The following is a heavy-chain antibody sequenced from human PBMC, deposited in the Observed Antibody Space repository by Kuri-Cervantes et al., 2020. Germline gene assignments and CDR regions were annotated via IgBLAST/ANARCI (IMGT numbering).Heavy chain of an antibody. CDR2: ISSSSSTI. D-gene: IGHD1-1*01. V-gene: IGHV3-48*02. CDR3: ARDRWNDLYYYGMDV. CDR1: GFTFSSYA. Sequence: GESLKISCAASGFTFSSYAMHWVRQAPGKGLEWVSYISSSSSTIYYADSVKGRFTISRDNAKNSLYLQMDSLRDEDTAVYYCARDRWNDLYYYGMDVWGQGTTVTVSS. J-gene: IGHJ6*02.